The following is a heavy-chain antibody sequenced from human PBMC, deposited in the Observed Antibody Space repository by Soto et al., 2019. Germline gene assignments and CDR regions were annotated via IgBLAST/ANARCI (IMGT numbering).Heavy chain of an antibody. CDR1: GFPFSSYA. V-gene: IGHV3-23*01. CDR3: AKETVAAADVETSPVDF. D-gene: IGHD2-15*01. CDR2: IDGSGGDT. J-gene: IGHJ4*02. Sequence: EVRLLESGGGLAQPGGSLRLSCAASGFPFSSYAMGWVRQAPGKGLEWVSVIDGSGGDTSFADSLKGRFTISRDNSENILYLYMNRLRDEDTARYYCAKETVAAADVETSPVDFWCQGTLVTVSS.